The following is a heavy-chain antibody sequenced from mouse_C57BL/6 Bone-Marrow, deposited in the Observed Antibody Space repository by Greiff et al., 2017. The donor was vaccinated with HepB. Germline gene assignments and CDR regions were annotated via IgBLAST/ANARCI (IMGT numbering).Heavy chain of an antibody. CDR2: INPSSGYT. CDR1: GYTFTSYT. V-gene: IGHV1-4*01. D-gene: IGHD1-1*01. CDR3: ARRITTVVAKDYAMDY. Sequence: QVQLQQSGAELARPGALVKMSCKASGYTFTSYTMHWVKHRPGQGLEWIGYINPSSGYTKYNQKFKDKATLTADKSSSTAYMQLSSLTSEDSAVYYCARRITTVVAKDYAMDYWGQGTSVTVSS. J-gene: IGHJ4*01.